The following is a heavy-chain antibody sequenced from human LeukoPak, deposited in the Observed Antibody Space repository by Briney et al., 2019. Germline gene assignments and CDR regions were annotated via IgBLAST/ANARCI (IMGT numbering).Heavy chain of an antibody. J-gene: IGHJ6*02. D-gene: IGHD1-1*01. Sequence: ASVTVSCKASGYTFTSYAMHWVRQAPGQRLEWMGWINAGNGNTKYSQKFQGRVTITRDTSASTAYMELSSLRSEDTAVYYCARGLRRQLELRPTPDYYYGMDVWGQGTTVTVSS. CDR3: ARGLRRQLELRPTPDYYYGMDV. CDR2: INAGNGNT. V-gene: IGHV1-3*01. CDR1: GYTFTSYA.